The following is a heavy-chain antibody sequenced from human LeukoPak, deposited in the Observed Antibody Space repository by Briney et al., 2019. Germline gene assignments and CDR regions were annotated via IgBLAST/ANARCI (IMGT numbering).Heavy chain of an antibody. CDR1: GGSISSYY. Sequence: ASETLSLTCTVSGGSISSYYWSWIRQPAGKGLEWIGRINTSGSTNYNPSLKSRVTMSVDTSKNQFSLGLSSVTAADTAVYYCARESVGATPNWFDPWGQGTLVTVSS. J-gene: IGHJ5*02. V-gene: IGHV4-4*07. D-gene: IGHD1-26*01. CDR3: ARESVGATPNWFDP. CDR2: INTSGST.